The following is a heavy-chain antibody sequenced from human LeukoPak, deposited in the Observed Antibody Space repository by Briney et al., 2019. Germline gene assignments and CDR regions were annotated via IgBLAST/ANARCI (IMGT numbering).Heavy chain of an antibody. J-gene: IGHJ4*02. CDR2: VRFDVSYQ. CDR1: GFSLDNHG. V-gene: IGHV3-30*02. Sequence: GGSLRLSCATSGFSLDNHGMHWVRQAPGKGLEWLTFVRFDVSYQLYTDSVDARFTISRDNSKSTVYLQMTSLRPEDTALYYCAKDRTFEEYSFEFWGGGTLVTVSS. D-gene: IGHD3-10*01. CDR3: AKDRTFEEYSFEF.